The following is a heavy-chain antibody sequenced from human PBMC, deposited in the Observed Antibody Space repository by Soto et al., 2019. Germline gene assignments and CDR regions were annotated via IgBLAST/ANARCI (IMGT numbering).Heavy chain of an antibody. D-gene: IGHD3-10*02. V-gene: IGHV2-5*02. J-gene: IGHJ4*02. CDR3: SHMFGTVSHLGY. CDR2: IYWDDDQ. CDR1: GFSLTTSRVG. Sequence: QITLKESGPTMVKPTQTLTLTCTFSGFSLTTSRVGVGWIRQPPGKALEWLALIYWDDDQRYSPSLRSRLTITKDTAKNQVVLTMTNMDPVDTATYYCSHMFGTVSHLGYWGQGTLVTVSS.